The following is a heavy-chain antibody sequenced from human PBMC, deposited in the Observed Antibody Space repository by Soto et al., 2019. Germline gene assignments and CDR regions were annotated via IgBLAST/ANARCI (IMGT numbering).Heavy chain of an antibody. Sequence: VQLVQSGAEVKKPGSSVKVSCKASGGTFSSYTISWVRQAPGQGLEWMGRIIPILGIANYAQKFQGRVTITADKSTSTAYMELSSLRAEDTAVYYCARDSATTWAPYWYFDLWGRGTLVTVSS. CDR3: ARDSATTWAPYWYFDL. CDR1: GGTFSSYT. CDR2: IIPILGIA. D-gene: IGHD1-1*01. V-gene: IGHV1-69*08. J-gene: IGHJ2*01.